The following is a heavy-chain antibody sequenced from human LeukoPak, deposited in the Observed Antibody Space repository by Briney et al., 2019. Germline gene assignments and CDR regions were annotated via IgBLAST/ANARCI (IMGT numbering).Heavy chain of an antibody. J-gene: IGHJ4*02. CDR3: AKTQWKVGATDYFDY. V-gene: IGHV3-23*01. Sequence: GGSLRLSCAASGFAFNNYAMTWDRQAPGKGLEWVSNVNDHGDQTYYADFVKGRFTISRDNSKNALFLQMDSLTAEDTAVYYCAKTQWKVGATDYFDYWGQGILVTVSS. CDR2: VNDHGDQT. D-gene: IGHD1-26*01. CDR1: GFAFNNYA.